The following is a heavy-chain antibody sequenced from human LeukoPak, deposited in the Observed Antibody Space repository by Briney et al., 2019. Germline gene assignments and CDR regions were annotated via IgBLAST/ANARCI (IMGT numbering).Heavy chain of an antibody. CDR2: IHGGGDT. CDR3: ARGWAAT. CDR1: GFPVNSNY. Sequence: PGGSLRLSCAASGFPVNSNYMSWVRQAPGKGLEWVSIIHGGGDTSYADSVKGRFTISRDNSKNTPYLQMNSLRAEDTAVYYCARGWAATWGQGTLVTVSS. D-gene: IGHD6-13*01. V-gene: IGHV3-53*01. J-gene: IGHJ5*02.